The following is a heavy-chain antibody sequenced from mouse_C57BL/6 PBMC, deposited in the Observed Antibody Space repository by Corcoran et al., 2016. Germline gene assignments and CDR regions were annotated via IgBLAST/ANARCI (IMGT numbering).Heavy chain of an antibody. CDR3: ARGPLPNLLLRSDYAMDY. CDR1: GYTFTSYG. V-gene: IGHV1-81*01. Sequence: QVQLQQSGAELARPGASVKLSCKASGYTFTSYGISWVKQRTGQGLEWSGEIYPRSGNTYYNEKFKGKATLTADKSSSTAYMELSSLTSEDSAVYFCARGPLPNLLLRSDYAMDYWGQGTSVTVSS. J-gene: IGHJ4*01. D-gene: IGHD1-1*01. CDR2: IYPRSGNT.